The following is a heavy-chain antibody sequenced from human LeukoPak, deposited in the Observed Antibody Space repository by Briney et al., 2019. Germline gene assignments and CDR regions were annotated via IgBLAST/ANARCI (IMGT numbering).Heavy chain of an antibody. CDR3: ARAYSPYYFDY. J-gene: IGHJ4*02. CDR1: GGSISSYY. V-gene: IGHV4-59*01. CDR2: IYYSGST. Sequence: SETLSLTCTVSGGSISSYYWSWIRQPPGKGLEWIGYIYYSGSTNYNPSLKSRVTISVDTSKNQFSLKLSSVTAADTAVYYCARAYSPYYFDYWGQGTLVTVSS. D-gene: IGHD2-21*01.